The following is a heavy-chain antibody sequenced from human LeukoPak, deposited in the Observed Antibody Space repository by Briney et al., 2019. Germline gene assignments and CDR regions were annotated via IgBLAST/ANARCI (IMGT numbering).Heavy chain of an antibody. J-gene: IGHJ4*02. D-gene: IGHD6-6*01. V-gene: IGHV4-39*01. Sequence: SETLSLTCNVSGGSISSSNYYWGWIRQPPGKGLEWIGSIYYSGSTYYDPSLKSRVTISVDTSKNQFSLRLSSMTAADTAVYYCARLGSTVARPPGYWGQGILVTVSS. CDR1: GGSISSSNYY. CDR2: IYYSGST. CDR3: ARLGSTVARPPGY.